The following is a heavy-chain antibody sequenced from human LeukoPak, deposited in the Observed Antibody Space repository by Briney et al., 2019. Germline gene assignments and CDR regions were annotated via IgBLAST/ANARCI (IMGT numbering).Heavy chain of an antibody. CDR3: ARDFNGGYGLLDY. D-gene: IGHD5-12*01. CDR1: GGSISSGNYY. J-gene: IGHJ4*02. V-gene: IGHV4-30-4*01. CDR2: IHYTGST. Sequence: SETLSLTCTVSGGSISSGNYYWTWIRQPPGKGLEWIGYIHYTGSTYYNPSLRSRVAISIDMSKEQFSLKLNSVTAADTAVYYCARDFNGGYGLLDYWGQGALVTVSS.